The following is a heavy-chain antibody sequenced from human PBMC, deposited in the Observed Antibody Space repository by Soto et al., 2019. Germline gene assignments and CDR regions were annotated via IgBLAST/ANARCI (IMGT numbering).Heavy chain of an antibody. CDR2: INSDGSST. J-gene: IGHJ4*02. CDR3: ARDSWADYGGNSLDY. CDR1: GFTFSSYW. Sequence: PGGSLRLSCAASGFTFSSYWMHWVRQAPGKGLVWVSRINSDGSSTSYADSVKGRFTISRDNAKNTLYLQMNSLRAEDTAVYYCARDSWADYGGNSLDYWGQGTLVTVSS. D-gene: IGHD4-17*01. V-gene: IGHV3-74*01.